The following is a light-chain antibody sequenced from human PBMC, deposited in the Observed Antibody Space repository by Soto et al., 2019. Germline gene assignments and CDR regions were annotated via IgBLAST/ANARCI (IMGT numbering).Light chain of an antibody. Sequence: EIVLTQSPGTLSLSPGERATLSCRASESVSNNYLAWYQQKLGKAPRLLIYGASSRATGIPDRFSGSGSGTAFFFTFIRLEPEDFEVYYCQQYVSSRTFGQGTRV. V-gene: IGKV3-20*01. CDR1: ESVSNNY. CDR2: GAS. J-gene: IGKJ1*01. CDR3: QQYVSSRT.